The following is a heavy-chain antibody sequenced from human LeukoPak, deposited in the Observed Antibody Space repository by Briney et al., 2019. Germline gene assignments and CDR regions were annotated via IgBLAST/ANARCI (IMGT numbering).Heavy chain of an antibody. Sequence: GSLRLSCAASGFTISSYAMSWVRQAPGKGLEWVSTISGSGDTTHYADSVKGRFTVSRDNSKNTLYVQMKSLRAEDTAVYYCAKDFVVVPGNVNYFDYWGQGTLVTVSS. V-gene: IGHV3-23*01. J-gene: IGHJ4*02. CDR3: AKDFVVVPGNVNYFDY. D-gene: IGHD2-21*02. CDR1: GFTISSYA. CDR2: ISGSGDTT.